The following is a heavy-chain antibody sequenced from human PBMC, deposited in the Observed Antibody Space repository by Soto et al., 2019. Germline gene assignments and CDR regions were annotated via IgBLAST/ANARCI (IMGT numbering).Heavy chain of an antibody. Sequence: QVQMVESGGGVVQPGRSLRLSCAASGFTFRNYCMHLVRQAPGKGLECVSVIWYDGSNKDYADSVKGRFTISRDNSKNTLNLQMNSLRAEDTAVYYCTRDVSSRYFDLWGRGSLFTVSS. CDR3: TRDVSSRYFDL. V-gene: IGHV3-33*01. J-gene: IGHJ2*01. CDR2: IWYDGSNK. CDR1: GFTFRNYC.